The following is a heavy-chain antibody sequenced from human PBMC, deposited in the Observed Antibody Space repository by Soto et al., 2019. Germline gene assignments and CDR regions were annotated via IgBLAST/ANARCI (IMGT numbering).Heavy chain of an antibody. CDR1: AFTFSSYT. CDR3: ARDGWRDGDYGGYYYGLDV. V-gene: IGHV3-21*01. J-gene: IGHJ6*02. Sequence: EVQLVESGGGLVKPGGSLRLSCAASAFTFSSYTMNWVRQAPGKGLEWVSSISPSSEYIYYADSVKGRFTMSRDNAKSSLYLQMNSLRGEDTAVYYCARDGWRDGDYGGYYYGLDVWGQGTTVTVSS. CDR2: ISPSSEYI. D-gene: IGHD4-17*01.